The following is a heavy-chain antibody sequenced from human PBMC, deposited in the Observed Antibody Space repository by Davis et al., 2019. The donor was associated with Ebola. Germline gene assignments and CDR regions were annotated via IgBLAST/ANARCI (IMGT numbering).Heavy chain of an antibody. V-gene: IGHV4-59*12. J-gene: IGHJ5*02. Sequence: PSETLSLTCTVSGVSISSYYWSWIRQPPGKGLEWIGYIYYSGSTNYNPSLKSRVTISVDTSENQLSLRLSSVTAADTAVYYCPSHCGSASCYFRFDPWGQGTLVTVSS. D-gene: IGHD2-2*01. CDR1: GVSISSYY. CDR2: IYYSGST. CDR3: PSHCGSASCYFRFDP.